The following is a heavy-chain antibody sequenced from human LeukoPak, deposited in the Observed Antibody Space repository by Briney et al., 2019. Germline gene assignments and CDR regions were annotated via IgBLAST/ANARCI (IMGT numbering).Heavy chain of an antibody. Sequence: PGGSLRLSCAASGFTFSSYAMSWVRQAPGKGLEWVAYIRYDESYQYYVDSVRGRFTISRDNSKNMLFLQMNSLGAEDTAVYYCAAIAAAALYWGQGTQVTVSS. J-gene: IGHJ4*02. CDR1: GFTFSSYA. CDR2: IRYDESYQ. V-gene: IGHV3-30*02. CDR3: AAIAAAALY. D-gene: IGHD6-25*01.